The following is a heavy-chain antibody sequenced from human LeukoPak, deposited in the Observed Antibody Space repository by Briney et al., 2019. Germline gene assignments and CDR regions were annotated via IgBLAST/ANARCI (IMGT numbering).Heavy chain of an antibody. D-gene: IGHD6-25*01. Sequence: QPGRSLRLSCAASGFTFSSYGMHWVRQAPGKGLEWVAVIWYDGSNKYYADSVKGRFTISRDNSKNTLYLQMNSLRAEDTAVYYCARDGGLYSSGWFDYWGQGTLVTVSS. V-gene: IGHV3-33*01. CDR3: ARDGGLYSSGWFDY. J-gene: IGHJ4*02. CDR2: IWYDGSNK. CDR1: GFTFSSYG.